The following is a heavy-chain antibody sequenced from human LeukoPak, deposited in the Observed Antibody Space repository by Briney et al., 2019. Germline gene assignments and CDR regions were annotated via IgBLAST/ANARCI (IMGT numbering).Heavy chain of an antibody. CDR2: IIPIFGTA. Sequence: SVKVPCKASGYTFASFAMHWVRQAPGQRLEWMGGIIPIFGTANYAQKFQGRVTITADESTSTAYMELSSLRSEDTAVYYCARASCGGDCSDAFDIWGQGTMVTVSS. J-gene: IGHJ3*02. CDR3: ARASCGGDCSDAFDI. CDR1: GYTFASFA. D-gene: IGHD2-21*02. V-gene: IGHV1-69*13.